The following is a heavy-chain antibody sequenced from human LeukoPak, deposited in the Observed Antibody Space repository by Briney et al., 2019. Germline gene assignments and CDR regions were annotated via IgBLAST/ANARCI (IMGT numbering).Heavy chain of an antibody. CDR2: ISGSGGST. CDR3: AKGAAFSSGADAFDI. V-gene: IGHV3-23*01. CDR1: GFTVSSNE. Sequence: PGGSLRLSCAASGFTVSSNEMSWVRQAPGKGLEGVSAISGSGGSTYYADSVKGRFSISRDNSKNTLYLQMNILRAEDTAVYFCAKGAAFSSGADAFDIWGQGTVVTVSS. D-gene: IGHD3-3*02. J-gene: IGHJ3*02.